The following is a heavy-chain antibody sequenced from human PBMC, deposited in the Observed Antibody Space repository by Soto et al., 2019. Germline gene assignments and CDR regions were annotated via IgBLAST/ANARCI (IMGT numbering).Heavy chain of an antibody. CDR1: GFTFDDYA. D-gene: IGHD5-12*01. CDR3: AKSHSGYDSPYYYMDV. J-gene: IGHJ6*03. CDR2: ISWNSGSI. V-gene: IGHV3-9*01. Sequence: GGSLRLSCAASGFTFDDYAMHWVRQAPGKGLEWVSGISWNSGSIGYADSVKGRFTISRDNAKNSLYLQMNSLRAEDTALYYCAKSHSGYDSPYYYMDVWGKGTTVTVSS.